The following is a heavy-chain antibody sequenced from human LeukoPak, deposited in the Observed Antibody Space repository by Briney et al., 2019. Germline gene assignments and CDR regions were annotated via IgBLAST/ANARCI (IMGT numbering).Heavy chain of an antibody. D-gene: IGHD5-24*01. Sequence: GGSLRLSCAASGFTFSDYYMSWIRQAPGKGLEWVSYTSSSSSYTNYADSVKGRFTISRDNSKNTLYLQMNSLRAEDTAVYYCAREKRHWFDPWGQGTLVTVSS. J-gene: IGHJ5*02. CDR1: GFTFSDYY. CDR2: TSSSSSYT. V-gene: IGHV3-11*06. CDR3: AREKRHWFDP.